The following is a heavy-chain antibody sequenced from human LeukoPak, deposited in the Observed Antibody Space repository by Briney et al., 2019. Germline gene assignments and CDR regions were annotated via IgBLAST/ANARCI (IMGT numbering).Heavy chain of an antibody. CDR1: GGSFSSYY. Sequence: PSETLSLTCAVYGGSFSSYYWSWLRQPPGKGLEWIGYIYYSGSTNYNPSLKSRVTISVDTSKNQFSLKLSSVTAADTAVYYCARDRFYGVVTAIPHWYFDLWGRGTLVTVSS. CDR3: ARDRFYGVVTAIPHWYFDL. CDR2: IYYSGST. V-gene: IGHV4-59*01. D-gene: IGHD2-21*02. J-gene: IGHJ2*01.